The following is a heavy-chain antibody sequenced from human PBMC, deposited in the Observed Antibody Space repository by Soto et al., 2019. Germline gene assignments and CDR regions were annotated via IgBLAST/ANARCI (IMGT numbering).Heavy chain of an antibody. V-gene: IGHV4-59*08. CDR3: ARHNYGSGSTYFDY. D-gene: IGHD3-10*01. Sequence: PSGTLSLTCTVSGGSISRYDWSWIRQPPGKGLEWIGYVYYIGSTNYNPSLKSRVTISVDTSKNQFSLKLNSMTAADTAVYYCARHNYGSGSTYFDYWGQGTLVTVSS. J-gene: IGHJ4*02. CDR1: GGSISRYD. CDR2: VYYIGST.